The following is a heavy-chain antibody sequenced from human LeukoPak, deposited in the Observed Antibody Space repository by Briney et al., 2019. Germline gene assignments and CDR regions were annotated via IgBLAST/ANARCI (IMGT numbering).Heavy chain of an antibody. V-gene: IGHV3-30*18. J-gene: IGHJ6*02. D-gene: IGHD3-3*01. CDR3: AKDRSRLRFLDPYYYYYGMDV. CDR2: ISYDGSNK. CDR1: GFTFSSYG. Sequence: GGSLRLSCAASGFTFSSYGMHWVRQAPGKGLEWVAVISYDGSNKYYADSVKGRFTISRDNSKNTLYLQMNSLRAEDTAVYYCAKDRSRLRFLDPYYYYYGMDVWGQGTTVTVSS.